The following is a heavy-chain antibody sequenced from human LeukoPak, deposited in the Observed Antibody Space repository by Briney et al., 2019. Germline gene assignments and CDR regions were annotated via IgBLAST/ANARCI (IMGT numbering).Heavy chain of an antibody. D-gene: IGHD5-24*01. CDR2: IRYDGSNK. CDR1: GFTFSSYG. Sequence: PGGSLRLSCAASGFTFSSYGMHWVRQAPGKWLEWVAFIRYDGSNKYYADSVKGRFTISRDNSKNTLYLQMNSLRAEDTAVYYCAKGGYGYNPLYYYYYYMDVWGKGTTVTVSS. V-gene: IGHV3-30*02. CDR3: AKGGYGYNPLYYYYYYMDV. J-gene: IGHJ6*03.